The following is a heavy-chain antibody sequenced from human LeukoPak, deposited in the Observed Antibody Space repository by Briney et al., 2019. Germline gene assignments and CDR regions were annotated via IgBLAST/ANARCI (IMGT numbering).Heavy chain of an antibody. CDR2: INPNSGGT. D-gene: IGHD3-16*01. CDR1: GYTFTSYY. J-gene: IGHJ5*02. CDR3: AKDSAVWGSFNYFDP. V-gene: IGHV1-2*02. Sequence: ASVKVSCKASGYTFTSYYIHWVRQAPGQGLEWMGWINPNSGGTKYAQKFQGRVTMTRDTSISTAYMELSRLRSDDTAVYYCAKDSAVWGSFNYFDPWGQGTLVTVSS.